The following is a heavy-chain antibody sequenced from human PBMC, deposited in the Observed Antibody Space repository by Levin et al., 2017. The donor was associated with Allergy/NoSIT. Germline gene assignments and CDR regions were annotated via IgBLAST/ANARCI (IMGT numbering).Heavy chain of an antibody. V-gene: IGHV4-61*01. CDR1: GGSVNSGSYY. Sequence: ESLKISCTVSGGSVNSGSYYWSWIRQPPGKGLEWIGYIYYSGSTNYNPSLKSRVSMSVDTSNNQFSLRLTSVTAADTAMYYCAREPNAFDLWGQGTMVTVSS. CDR3: AREPNAFDL. CDR2: IYYSGST. J-gene: IGHJ3*01.